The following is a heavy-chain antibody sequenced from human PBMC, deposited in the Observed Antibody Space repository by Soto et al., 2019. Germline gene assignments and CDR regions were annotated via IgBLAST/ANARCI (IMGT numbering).Heavy chain of an antibody. CDR3: AHIPNYYPYDWFDP. D-gene: IGHD3-10*01. Sequence: QITLKESGPTLVKPTQTLTLTCTFSGFSLTTRGVGVGWIRQPPGKALECLALIYWDDDKRYSPSLPSRLSITKDTSKNQVVLTMTNVDPVDTATYYCAHIPNYYPYDWFDPWGKGTLVSVSS. J-gene: IGHJ5*02. CDR1: GFSLTTRGVG. CDR2: IYWDDDK. V-gene: IGHV2-5*02.